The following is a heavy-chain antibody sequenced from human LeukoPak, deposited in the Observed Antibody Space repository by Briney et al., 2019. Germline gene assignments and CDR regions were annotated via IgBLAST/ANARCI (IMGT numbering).Heavy chain of an antibody. D-gene: IGHD3-3*01. J-gene: IGHJ4*02. V-gene: IGHV3-49*04. CDR1: GFTFGDYA. Sequence: GGSLRLSCTASGFTFGDYAMGWARQAPGKGLEWVGFIRSKAYGGTTEYAASVKGRFTISRDDSKSIAYLQMNSLKTEDTAVYYCTRSDFWSGYYSDYWGQGTLVTVSS. CDR3: TRSDFWSGYYSDY. CDR2: IRSKAYGGTT.